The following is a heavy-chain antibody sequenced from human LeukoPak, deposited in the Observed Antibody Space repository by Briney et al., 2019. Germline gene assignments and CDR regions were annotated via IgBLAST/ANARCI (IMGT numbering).Heavy chain of an antibody. Sequence: PGGSLRLSCAASRFTFSSYAMLWGPQAPGKGLEWVAVISYDGSNKYYADSVKGRFTIYRANSKNTLYLKMNSLPAEDTAVYNCARALWFGKLTDYFDYWGQGTLVTVSS. D-gene: IGHD3-10*01. V-gene: IGHV3-30-3*01. J-gene: IGHJ4*02. CDR2: ISYDGSNK. CDR3: ARALWFGKLTDYFDY. CDR1: RFTFSSYA.